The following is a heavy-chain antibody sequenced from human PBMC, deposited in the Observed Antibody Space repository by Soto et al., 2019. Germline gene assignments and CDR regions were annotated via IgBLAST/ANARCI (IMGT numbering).Heavy chain of an antibody. CDR2: INHSGGA. Sequence: QVQLQQWGAGLLKPSETLSLSCAVYGGSFSAYHWSWIRQPPGKGLEWIGEINHSGGANYNPSLESRVTISLDTSRNQFALQLTSVTAADTAVYYCAGERRVVGGYSSSWYDYFDYWGQGDLVTVSS. J-gene: IGHJ4*02. D-gene: IGHD6-13*01. CDR3: AGERRVVGGYSSSWYDYFDY. CDR1: GGSFSAYH. V-gene: IGHV4-34*01.